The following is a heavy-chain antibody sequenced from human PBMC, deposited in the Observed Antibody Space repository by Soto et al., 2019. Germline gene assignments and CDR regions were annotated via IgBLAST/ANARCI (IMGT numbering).Heavy chain of an antibody. CDR2: IYHSGRT. CDR3: SRVAKGIPQFWFHP. CDR1: SSSIRSRNW. J-gene: IGHJ5*02. D-gene: IGHD2-2*01. Sequence: SETLALTCAGSSSSIRSRNWRRGVQQPSGKGLEWGGEIYHSGRTKYNPSLKRRVTISEDKSKNQIYLKLSTVTAADTAGYYYSRVAKGIPQFWFHPLRQGTLVT. V-gene: IGHV4-4*02.